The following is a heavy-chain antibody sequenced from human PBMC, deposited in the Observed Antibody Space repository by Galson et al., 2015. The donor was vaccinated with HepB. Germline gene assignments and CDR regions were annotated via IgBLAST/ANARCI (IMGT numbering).Heavy chain of an antibody. V-gene: IGHV2-70*01. J-gene: IGHJ6*02. CDR3: ARTARSLRWPDYYYGMDV. CDR2: IDWDDDK. Sequence: PALVKPTQTLTLTCTFSGFSLSTSGMCVSWIRQPPGKALEWLALIDWDDDKYYSTSLKTRLTISKDTSKNQVVLTMTNMDPVDTATYYCARTARSLRWPDYYYGMDVWGQGTTVTVSS. CDR1: GFSLSTSGMC. D-gene: IGHD4-23*01.